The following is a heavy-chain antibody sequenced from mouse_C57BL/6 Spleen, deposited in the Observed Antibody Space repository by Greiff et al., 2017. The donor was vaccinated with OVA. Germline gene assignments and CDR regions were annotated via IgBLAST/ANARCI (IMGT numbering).Heavy chain of an antibody. Sequence: VKLQQPGAELVMPGASVKLSCKASGYTFTSYWMHWVKQRPGQGLEWIGEIDPSDSYTNYNQKFKGKSTLTVDKSSSTAYMQLSSLTSEDSAVYYCARRSYAPYFDYWGQGTTLTVSS. J-gene: IGHJ2*01. CDR2: IDPSDSYT. V-gene: IGHV1-69*01. CDR3: ARRSYAPYFDY. D-gene: IGHD6-5*01. CDR1: GYTFTSYW.